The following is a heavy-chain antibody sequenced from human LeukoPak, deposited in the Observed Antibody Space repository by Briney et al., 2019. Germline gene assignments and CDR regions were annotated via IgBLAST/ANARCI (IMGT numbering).Heavy chain of an antibody. CDR1: GYTFTGYY. D-gene: IGHD5-12*01. CDR2: INPNSGGT. Sequence: ASVKLSCKASGYTFTGYYMHWVRQAPGQGLEWMGWINPNSGGTNYAQKFQGRVTMTRDTSISTAYMELSRLRSDDTAVYYCARGRGYVSASPCDYWGQGTLVTVS. V-gene: IGHV1-2*02. J-gene: IGHJ4*02. CDR3: ARGRGYVSASPCDY.